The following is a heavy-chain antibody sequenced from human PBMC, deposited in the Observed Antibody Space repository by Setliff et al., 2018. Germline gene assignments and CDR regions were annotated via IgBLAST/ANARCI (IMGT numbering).Heavy chain of an antibody. J-gene: IGHJ6*02. V-gene: IGHV1-2*04. CDR3: ARGPRITIFGVVSLSLYGMDV. D-gene: IGHD3-3*01. CDR1: GYTFTGYY. CDR2: INPNSGGT. Sequence: ASVKVSCKASGYTFTGYYMHWVRQAPGQGLEWMGWINPNSGGTNYAQKFQGWVTMTRDTSISAAYMGLSRLRSDDTAVYYCARGPRITIFGVVSLSLYGMDVWGQGTTVTVSS.